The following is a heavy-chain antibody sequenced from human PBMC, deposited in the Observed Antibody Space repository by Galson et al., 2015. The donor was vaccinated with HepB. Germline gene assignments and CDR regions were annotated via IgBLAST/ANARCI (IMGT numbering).Heavy chain of an antibody. J-gene: IGHJ4*02. CDR3: ARGTYYYDSSGYFRFDY. V-gene: IGHV3-43*01. CDR1: GFTFDDYT. CDR2: ISWDGGST. Sequence: SLRLSCAASGFTFDDYTMHWVRQAPGKGLEWVSLISWDGGSTYYADSVKGRFTISRDNSKNSLYLQMNSLRTEDTALYYCARGTYYYDSSGYFRFDYWGQGTLVTVSS. D-gene: IGHD3-22*01.